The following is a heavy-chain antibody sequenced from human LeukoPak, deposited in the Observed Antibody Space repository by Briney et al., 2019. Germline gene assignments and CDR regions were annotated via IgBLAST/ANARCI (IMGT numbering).Heavy chain of an antibody. D-gene: IGHD1-1*01. CDR1: GFTFSNYW. J-gene: IGHJ4*02. CDR3: ARAIYNNSPDY. Sequence: GGSLRLSCAASGFTFSNYWMLWVRQAPGKGLVWVSRIERDGSSTRYADPVKGRFLMSRDNAKNTLDLQVNSLRAEDTAVYYCARAIYNNSPDYWGQGVLVTVSS. V-gene: IGHV3-74*01. CDR2: IERDGSST.